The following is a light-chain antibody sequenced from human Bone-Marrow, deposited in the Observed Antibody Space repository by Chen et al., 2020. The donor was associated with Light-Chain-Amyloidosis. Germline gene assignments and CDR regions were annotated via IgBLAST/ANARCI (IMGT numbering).Light chain of an antibody. CDR1: DLPTKY. CDR2: RDT. Sequence: SYELTQPPSASVSPGQTARITCSGDDLPTKYAYWYQQKPGQAPLLVIHRDTERPSGISERFSGSSSETTATLTISGVQAEDEADYHCQSADSSGTYEVIFGGGTKLTVL. V-gene: IGLV3-25*03. CDR3: QSADSSGTYEVI. J-gene: IGLJ2*01.